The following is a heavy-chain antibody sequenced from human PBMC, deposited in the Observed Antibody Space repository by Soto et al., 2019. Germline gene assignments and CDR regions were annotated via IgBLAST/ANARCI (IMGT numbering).Heavy chain of an antibody. V-gene: IGHV4-39*01. CDR1: AGSSTISNSY. J-gene: IGHJ4*02. D-gene: IGHD1-1*01. Sequence: AESLSLTCTVSAGSSTISNSYWGWLRQPPGKGLQWIGSSSYNGGTFYNPSLKGRVAISVDTSKKQSSLQVTSVTAADTAVYYCARHRIEVVWRGFHFWGQGSPVTVSS. CDR3: ARHRIEVVWRGFHF. CDR2: SSYNGGT.